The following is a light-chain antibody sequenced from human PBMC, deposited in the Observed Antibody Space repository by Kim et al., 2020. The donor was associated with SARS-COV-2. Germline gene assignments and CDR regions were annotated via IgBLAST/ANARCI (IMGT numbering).Light chain of an antibody. V-gene: IGLV3-1*01. Sequence: SYELTQPPSLSVSPGQTATITCSAEKLGEKYASWYQQRPGQSPILVIFQDNKRPSGIPERFSGPNSGNTATLTISGTQTMDEADYYCQAWDSSTVVFGGG. CDR3: QAWDSSTVV. CDR2: QDN. CDR1: KLGEKY. J-gene: IGLJ2*01.